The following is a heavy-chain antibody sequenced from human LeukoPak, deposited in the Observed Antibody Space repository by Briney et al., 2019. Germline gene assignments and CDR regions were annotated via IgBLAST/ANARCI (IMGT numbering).Heavy chain of an antibody. Sequence: PGGSLRLSCAASGFSVIKVWMSWVRQAPGQGLEWVGRIKSRADGGTSGYAEPVDGRFSISREDSENTLNLHMNSLQIDDTALYYCLIFPGRWGQGTLVTVSS. V-gene: IGHV3-15*05. D-gene: IGHD3-3*01. J-gene: IGHJ4*02. CDR3: LIFPGR. CDR1: GFSVIKVW. CDR2: IKSRADGGTS.